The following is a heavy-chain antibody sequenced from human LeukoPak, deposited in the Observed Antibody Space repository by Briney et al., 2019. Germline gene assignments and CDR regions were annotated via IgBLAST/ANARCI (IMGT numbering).Heavy chain of an antibody. V-gene: IGHV4-38-2*02. D-gene: IGHD1-26*01. J-gene: IGHJ4*02. CDR1: GYSISSGYY. CDR2: IYHSGNT. CDR3: ARDARIVGATTWGDY. Sequence: SETLSLTCAVSGYSISSGYYWGWVRQPPGKGLEWIGTIYHSGNTYYNPSLKSRVTMSVDTSKNQFSLKLTSVTAADTAVYYCARDARIVGATTWGDYWGQGTLVIVSS.